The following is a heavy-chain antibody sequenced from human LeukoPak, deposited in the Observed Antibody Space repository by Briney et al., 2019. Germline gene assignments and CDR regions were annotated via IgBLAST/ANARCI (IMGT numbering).Heavy chain of an antibody. V-gene: IGHV3-21*01. CDR1: GFSFSLYS. D-gene: IGHD1-14*01. CDR2: ISRNRNYI. CDR3: AKDQGPEETTPWFDP. J-gene: IGHJ5*02. Sequence: GGSLRLSCAASGFSFSLYSMNWVRQAPGKGLEWVSTISRNRNYIYYAGSVKGRFTISRDNSKNTLYLQMNSLRAEDTAVYYCAKDQGPEETTPWFDPWGQGTLVTVSS.